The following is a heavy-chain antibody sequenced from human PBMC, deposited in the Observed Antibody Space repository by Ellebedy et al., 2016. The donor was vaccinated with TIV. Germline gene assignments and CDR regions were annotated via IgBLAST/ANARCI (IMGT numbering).Heavy chain of an antibody. J-gene: IGHJ4*02. D-gene: IGHD4-17*01. CDR1: GFSLSNSF. Sequence: GESLKISCAASGFSLSNSFMSWIRQAPGKGLEWVSTLTADGRSTYFADSVKGRFTISRDNAKNSLYLQMNSLRAEDTAVYYCARAPRGTVTTWIDYWGQGTLVTVSS. CDR3: ARAPRGTVTTWIDY. V-gene: IGHV3-21*01. CDR2: LTADGRST.